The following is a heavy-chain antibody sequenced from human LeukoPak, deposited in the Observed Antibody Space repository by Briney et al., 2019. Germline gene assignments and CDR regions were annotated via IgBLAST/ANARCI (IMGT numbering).Heavy chain of an antibody. J-gene: IGHJ5*02. CDR2: ISYSGDP. V-gene: IGHV4-34*01. Sequence: SETLSLTCGVSGGSLSGYYWTWIRQPPGKGLEGIGDISYSGDPNYNPSLRSRVNFFVDMSKNQFSLKLSSVTAADTAVYYCARVREQQASPPYNWFDPWGQGTLVTVSS. CDR3: ARVREQQASPPYNWFDP. D-gene: IGHD6-13*01. CDR1: GGSLSGYY.